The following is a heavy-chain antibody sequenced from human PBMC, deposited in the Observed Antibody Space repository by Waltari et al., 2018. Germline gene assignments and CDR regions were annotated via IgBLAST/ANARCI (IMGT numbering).Heavy chain of an antibody. J-gene: IGHJ4*02. CDR2: FDPEDGET. V-gene: IGHV1-24*01. Sequence: QVQLVQSGAEVKKPGASVKVSCKVSGYTLTELSMNWVRQAPGKGLEWMGGFDPEDGETIYAQKFQGRVTMTEDTSTDTAYMGLSSLRSEDTAVYYCATADPYCSGGSCYSIDYWGQGTLVTVSS. CDR3: ATADPYCSGGSCYSIDY. CDR1: GYTLTELS. D-gene: IGHD2-15*01.